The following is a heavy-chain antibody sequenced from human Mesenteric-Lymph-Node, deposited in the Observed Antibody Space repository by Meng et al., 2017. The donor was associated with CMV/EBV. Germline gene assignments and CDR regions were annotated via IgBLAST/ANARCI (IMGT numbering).Heavy chain of an antibody. D-gene: IGHD6-19*01. Sequence: LSCAASGFTVSSNYMSWVRQAPGKGLEWVSVIYSGGSTYYADSVKGRFTISRDNSKNTLYLQMNSLRAEDTAVYYCARGAVAGSSDYWGQGTLVTVSS. CDR2: IYSGGST. V-gene: IGHV3-53*01. CDR1: GFTVSSNY. CDR3: ARGAVAGSSDY. J-gene: IGHJ4*02.